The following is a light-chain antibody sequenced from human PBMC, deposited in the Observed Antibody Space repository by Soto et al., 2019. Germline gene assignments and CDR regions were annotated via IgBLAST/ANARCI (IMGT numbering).Light chain of an antibody. Sequence: SCRASQSVSSSYLAWFQQKPGQAPRLLIYGASSRATDIPDRFSGSGSGTDFTLTISRLEPEDFAVYYCQQYGNAPFTFGPGTKVD. CDR1: QSVSSSY. V-gene: IGKV3-20*01. CDR2: GAS. CDR3: QQYGNAPFT. J-gene: IGKJ3*01.